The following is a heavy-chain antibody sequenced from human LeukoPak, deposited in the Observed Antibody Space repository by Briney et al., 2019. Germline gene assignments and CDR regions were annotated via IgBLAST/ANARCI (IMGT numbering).Heavy chain of an antibody. D-gene: IGHD3-22*01. CDR3: ARDYNHYYDSSGYYYSALYYFDY. CDR2: ISGSGGST. Sequence: GGSLRLSCAASGFTFSSYAMSWVRQAPGKGLEWVSAISGSGGSTYYADSVKGRFTISRDNAKNSLYLQMNSLRAEDTAVYYCARDYNHYYDSSGYYYSALYYFDYWSQGTLVTVSS. CDR1: GFTFSSYA. V-gene: IGHV3-23*01. J-gene: IGHJ4*02.